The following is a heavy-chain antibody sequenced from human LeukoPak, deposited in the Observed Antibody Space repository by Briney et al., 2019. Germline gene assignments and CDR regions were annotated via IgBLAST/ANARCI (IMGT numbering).Heavy chain of an antibody. Sequence: SVKVSCKASGGTFSNYAITWVRQAPGHGLEWMGGIIPIFDTSNYAQKFQGRVTITADKSTSTAYMELSSLRSEDTAVYYCARGVRITMVRGGTRLALWGQGTLVTVSS. D-gene: IGHD3-10*01. CDR1: GGTFSNYA. CDR3: ARGVRITMVRGGTRLAL. V-gene: IGHV1-69*06. CDR2: IIPIFDTS. J-gene: IGHJ4*02.